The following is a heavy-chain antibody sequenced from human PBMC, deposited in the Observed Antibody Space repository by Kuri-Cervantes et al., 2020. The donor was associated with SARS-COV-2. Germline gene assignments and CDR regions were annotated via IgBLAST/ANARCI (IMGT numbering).Heavy chain of an antibody. V-gene: IGHV1-18*01. D-gene: IGHD3-10*01. CDR2: ISAYNGNT. CDR1: GYTFTSYG. CDR3: ARVGSGSSYEFDY. Sequence: ASVKVSCKASGYTFTSYGISWVRQAPGQGLEWMGWISAYNGNTNYAQKLQGRVTMTTDTSTSTACMELRSLRSDDTAVYYCARVGSGSSYEFDYWGQGTRVTVSS. J-gene: IGHJ4*02.